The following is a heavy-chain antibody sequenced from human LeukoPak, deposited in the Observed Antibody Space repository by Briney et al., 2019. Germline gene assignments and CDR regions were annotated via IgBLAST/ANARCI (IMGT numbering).Heavy chain of an antibody. CDR3: ARAGIAAAAGTFDY. J-gene: IGHJ4*02. CDR1: GFTFSSYS. D-gene: IGHD6-13*01. Sequence: PGGSLRLSCAASGFTFSSYSMNWVRQAPGKGLEWVSYISSSSSTIYYADSVKGRFTISRDNAKNSLYLQMNSLRAEDTAVYYCARAGIAAAAGTFDYWGQGTLVTVSS. CDR2: ISSSSSTI. V-gene: IGHV3-48*01.